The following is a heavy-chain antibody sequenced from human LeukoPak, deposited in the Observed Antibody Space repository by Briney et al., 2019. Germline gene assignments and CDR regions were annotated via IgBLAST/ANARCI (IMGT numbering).Heavy chain of an antibody. V-gene: IGHV3-48*02. CDR1: GFTFSDYS. CDR3: ARKDGGSPC. Sequence: GGSLRLSCAASGFTFSDYSMNWVRQAPGRGLEWVSYISSSGTTIYYADSVKGRFTISRDNARNSLYLQMSSLRDEDTAVYYCARKDGGSPCWGQGTLVTVSS. D-gene: IGHD3-10*01. CDR2: ISSSGTTI. J-gene: IGHJ4*02.